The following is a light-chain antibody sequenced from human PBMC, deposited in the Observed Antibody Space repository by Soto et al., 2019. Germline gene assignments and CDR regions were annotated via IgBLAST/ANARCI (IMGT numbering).Light chain of an antibody. Sequence: QAVVTEEPSLTVSPGGTVTLTCGSSTGVVTSGHYPYWFQQKPGQAPRTLIYDATNKHSWTPGRFSGSLLGGKAALTLSGAQPEDEADYYCLLYHSGPGVFGEGTMVTVL. CDR1: TGVVTSGHY. CDR3: LLYHSGPGV. CDR2: DAT. J-gene: IGLJ3*02. V-gene: IGLV7-46*01.